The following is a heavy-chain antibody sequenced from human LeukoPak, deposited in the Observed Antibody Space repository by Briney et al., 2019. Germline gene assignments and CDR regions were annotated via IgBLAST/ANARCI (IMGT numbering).Heavy chain of an antibody. CDR1: GFTFSNYW. V-gene: IGHV3-7*01. Sequence: WGSLRLSCAASGFTFSNYWMSWVRQAPGKGLEWVANIKQDGNEKYYVDSVKGRFTISRDNAKNSLYLQMNSLRAEDTAVYYCASGYNYGYLFDYWGQGTLVTVSS. CDR2: IKQDGNEK. J-gene: IGHJ4*02. CDR3: ASGYNYGYLFDY. D-gene: IGHD5-18*01.